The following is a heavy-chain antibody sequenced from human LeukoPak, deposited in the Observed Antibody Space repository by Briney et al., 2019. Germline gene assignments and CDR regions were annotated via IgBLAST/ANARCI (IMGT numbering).Heavy chain of an antibody. Sequence: GGSLRLSCAASGFTFSSYAMSWVRQAPGKGLEWVSAISGSGGSPYYAETFYADSVKGRFTISRANSKNTLYLQMNSLRAEDTAVYYCAKDGYGGYYYYMDVWGKGTTVNVSS. CDR2: ISGSGGSPYYAET. V-gene: IGHV3-23*01. CDR3: AKDGYGGYYYYMDV. D-gene: IGHD5-18*01. CDR1: GFTFSSYA. J-gene: IGHJ6*03.